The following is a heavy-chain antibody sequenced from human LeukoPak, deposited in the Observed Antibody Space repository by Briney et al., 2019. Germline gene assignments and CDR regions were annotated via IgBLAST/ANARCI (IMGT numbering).Heavy chain of an antibody. CDR2: IKXDXSEK. J-gene: IGHJ6*02. D-gene: IGHD3-10*01. CDR3: ARDGRVLWFGELYYYYGMDV. V-gene: IGHV3-7*01. Sequence: XWVXXIKXDXSEKYYVDSVKGRFTISRDNAKNSLYLQMNSLRAEDTAVYYCARDGRVLWFGELYYYYGMDVWGQGTTVTVSS.